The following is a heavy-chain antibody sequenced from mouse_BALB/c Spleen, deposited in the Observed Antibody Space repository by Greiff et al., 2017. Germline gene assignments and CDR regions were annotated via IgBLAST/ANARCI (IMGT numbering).Heavy chain of an antibody. D-gene: IGHD2-4*01. CDR3: ARSDYASTMITAWFAY. Sequence: QVQLQQPGAELVMPGASVKMSCKASGYTFTDYWMHWVKQRPGQGLEWIGAIDTSDSYTSYNQKFKGKATLTVDESSSTAYMQLSSLTSEDSAVYYCARSDYASTMITAWFAYWGQGTLVTVSA. CDR2: IDTSDSYT. V-gene: IGHV1-69*01. CDR1: GYTFTDYW. J-gene: IGHJ3*01.